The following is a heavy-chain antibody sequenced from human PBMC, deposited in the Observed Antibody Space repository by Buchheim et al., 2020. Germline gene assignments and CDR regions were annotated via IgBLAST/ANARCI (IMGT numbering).Heavy chain of an antibody. J-gene: IGHJ2*01. V-gene: IGHV3-7*01. Sequence: EVHLVESGGGLVQPGGSLRLSCAASGFTFSSYWMSWVRQAPGKGLEWVANIKQGGSEKYYVDSVKGRFTISRDNAKNSLYLQMNSLRAEDTAVYYCACHCSRTNCYTPHGCYFDLWGRGTL. CDR2: IKQGGSEK. CDR1: GFTFSSYW. D-gene: IGHD2-2*02. CDR3: ACHCSRTNCYTPHGCYFDL.